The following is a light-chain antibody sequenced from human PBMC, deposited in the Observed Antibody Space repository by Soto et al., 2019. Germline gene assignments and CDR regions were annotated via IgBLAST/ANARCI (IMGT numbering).Light chain of an antibody. V-gene: IGKV3-11*01. J-gene: IGKJ1*01. CDR2: LTS. CDR3: HQRQSWPRT. Sequence: EIVFTQSPATLSSFPDDRVTLSCRDSQYYNTRLAWYQHRPGQAPRLLIYLTSLRAAGIPARFSASGSGTDFTLTISDVQPEDFALYYCHQRQSWPRTFGQGTKVDIK. CDR1: QYYNTR.